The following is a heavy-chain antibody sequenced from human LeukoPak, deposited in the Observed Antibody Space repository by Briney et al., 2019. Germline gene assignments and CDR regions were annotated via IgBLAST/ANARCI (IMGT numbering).Heavy chain of an antibody. Sequence: GGSLRLSCAASGFTFSSYAMSWVRQAPGKGLEWVSVIYTGGSTDYADSVKGRFTISRDNSKNTLYLQMNSLRAEDTAVYYCARVWGAENWFDPWGQGTLVTVSS. CDR3: ARVWGAENWFDP. CDR1: GFTFSSYA. D-gene: IGHD3-16*01. J-gene: IGHJ5*02. V-gene: IGHV3-66*02. CDR2: IYTGGST.